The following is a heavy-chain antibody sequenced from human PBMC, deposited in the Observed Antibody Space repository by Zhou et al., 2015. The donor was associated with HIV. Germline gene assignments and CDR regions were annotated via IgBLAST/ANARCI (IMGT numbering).Heavy chain of an antibody. CDR1: GGTFSSYA. Sequence: QVQLVQSGAEVKKPGSSVKVSCKASGGTFSSYAISWVRQAPGQGLEWMGGIIPIFGTANYAQKFQGRVTITADESTSTAYMELSSLRSEDTAVYYCARSYCSSTSCPGRVWFDPWGQGTLVTVSS. CDR2: IIPIFGTA. CDR3: ARSYCSSTSCPGRVWFDP. D-gene: IGHD2-2*01. V-gene: IGHV1-69*12. J-gene: IGHJ5*02.